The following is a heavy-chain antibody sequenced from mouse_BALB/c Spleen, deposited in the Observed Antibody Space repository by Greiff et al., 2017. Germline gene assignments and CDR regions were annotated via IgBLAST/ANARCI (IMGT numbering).Heavy chain of an antibody. V-gene: IGHV5-12-1*01. CDR1: GFAFSSYD. CDR2: ISSGGGST. Sequence: DVQLVESGGGLVKPGGSLKLSCAASGFAFSSYDMSWVRQTPEKRLEWVAYISSGGGSTYYPDTVKGRFTISRDNAKNTLYLQMSSLKSEDTAMYYCARRENWEAMDYWGQGTSVTVSS. CDR3: ARRENWEAMDY. D-gene: IGHD4-1*01. J-gene: IGHJ4*01.